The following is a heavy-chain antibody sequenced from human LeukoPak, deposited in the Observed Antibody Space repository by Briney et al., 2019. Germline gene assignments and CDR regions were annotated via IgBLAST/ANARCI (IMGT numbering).Heavy chain of an antibody. V-gene: IGHV3-7*01. Sequence: PGGSLRLSCAASGFTFSSYWMSWVRQAPGKGLEWVANIKQDGSEKYYVDSVKGRFTISRDNAKNSLYLQMNSLRAEDTAVYYCAKLREYDSNSPFDYWGQGTLVTVSS. J-gene: IGHJ4*02. CDR2: IKQDGSEK. CDR1: GFTFSSYW. D-gene: IGHD3-22*01. CDR3: AKLREYDSNSPFDY.